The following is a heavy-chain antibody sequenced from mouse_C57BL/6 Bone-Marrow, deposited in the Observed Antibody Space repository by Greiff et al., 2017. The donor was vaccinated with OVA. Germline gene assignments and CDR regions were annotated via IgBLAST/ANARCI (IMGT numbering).Heavy chain of an antibody. Sequence: QVQLKQPGAELVKPGASVKLSCKASGYTFTSYWMHWVKQRPGQGLEWIGMIHPNSGSTNYNEKFKSKATLTVDKSSSTAYMQLSSLTSEDSAVYYCARGVVATRYAMDYWGQGTSVTVSS. V-gene: IGHV1-64*01. J-gene: IGHJ4*01. CDR1: GYTFTSYW. CDR2: IHPNSGST. D-gene: IGHD1-1*01. CDR3: ARGVVATRYAMDY.